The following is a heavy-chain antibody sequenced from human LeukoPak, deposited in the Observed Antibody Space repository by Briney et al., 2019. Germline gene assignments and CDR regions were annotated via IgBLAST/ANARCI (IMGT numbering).Heavy chain of an antibody. CDR1: GFTFSSYA. Sequence: GGSLRLSCAASGFTFSSYAMSWVRPAPGKGLGWVSAISGSGGSTYYADSVKGRFTISRDNSKNTLYLQMNSLRAEDTAVYYCAPRSTARDYYYGMDVWGQGTTVTVSS. CDR2: ISGSGGST. CDR3: APRSTARDYYYGMDV. V-gene: IGHV3-23*01. J-gene: IGHJ6*02.